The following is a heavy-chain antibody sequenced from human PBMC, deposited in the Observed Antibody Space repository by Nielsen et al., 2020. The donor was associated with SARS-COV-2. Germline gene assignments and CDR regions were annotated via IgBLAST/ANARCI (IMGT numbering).Heavy chain of an antibody. V-gene: IGHV4-59*08. CDR2: IYYSGST. D-gene: IGHD3-10*01. J-gene: IGHJ3*01. CDR3: ARDGVVRGDALDL. Sequence: WETLSLTCTVSGGSISSYCWSWIRQPPGKGLEWIGYIYYSGSTYYNPSLKSRVTISVDTSKNQFSLKLSSVTAADTAVYYCARDGVVRGDALDLWGQGTMVTVSS. CDR1: GGSISSYC.